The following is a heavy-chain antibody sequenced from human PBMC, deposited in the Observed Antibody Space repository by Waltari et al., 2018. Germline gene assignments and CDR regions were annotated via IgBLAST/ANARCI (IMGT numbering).Heavy chain of an antibody. V-gene: IGHV4-39*07. CDR3: ARAGGYSSSWYRY. D-gene: IGHD6-13*01. J-gene: IGHJ4*02. Sequence: QLQLQESGPGLVKPSETLSLTCTVSGGSISSSSYYWGWIRQPPGKGLEWIGSIYYSGSTYYNPSLKSRVTISVDTSKNQFSLKLSSVTAADTAVYYCARAGGYSSSWYRYWGQGTLVTVSS. CDR1: GGSISSSSYY. CDR2: IYYSGST.